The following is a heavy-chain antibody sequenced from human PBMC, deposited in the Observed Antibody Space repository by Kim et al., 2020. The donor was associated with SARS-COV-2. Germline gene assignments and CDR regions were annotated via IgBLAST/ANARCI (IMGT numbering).Heavy chain of an antibody. CDR1: GGSISNYY. CDR3: ARPGPAVYYYYVM. CDR2: IYHSGST. V-gene: IGHV4-59*12. J-gene: IGHJ6*01. D-gene: IGHD6-19*01. Sequence: SETLSLTCTVSGGSISNYYWSWIRQPPGKGLEWIGYIYHSGSTNYNPSLKSRVTISVDTSKNQFSLKLSSVTAADTAVYYCARPGPAVYYYYVM.